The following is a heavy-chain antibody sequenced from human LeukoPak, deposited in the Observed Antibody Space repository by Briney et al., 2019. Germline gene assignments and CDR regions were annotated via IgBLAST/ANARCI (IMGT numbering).Heavy chain of an antibody. CDR2: IYGGGST. J-gene: IGHJ4*02. V-gene: IGHV3-53*01. CDR3: ARGQQLVGDY. D-gene: IGHD6-13*01. Sequence: PGGSLRLSCAASGLTVSSNYMTWVRQAPGKGLEWVSVIYGGGSTYYADSVKGRFTISRDNSKNTLYLQMNSLRAEDTAVYYCARGQQLVGDYWGQGTLVTVSS. CDR1: GLTVSSNY.